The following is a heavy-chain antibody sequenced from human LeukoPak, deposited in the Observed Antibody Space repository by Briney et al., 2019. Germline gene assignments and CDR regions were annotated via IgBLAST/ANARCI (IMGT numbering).Heavy chain of an antibody. V-gene: IGHV4-39*07. CDR3: ARAQGYSSGWDFQH. D-gene: IGHD6-19*01. J-gene: IGHJ1*01. CDR2: IYYSGST. Sequence: AETLSLTCTVSGGSISSSSYYWGWIRQPPRKGLEWIGSIYYSGSTYYNPSLKSRVTISVDTSKNQFSLKMSSMTTADTAVYYCARAQGYSSGWDFQHWGQGTLVTVSS. CDR1: GGSISSSSYY.